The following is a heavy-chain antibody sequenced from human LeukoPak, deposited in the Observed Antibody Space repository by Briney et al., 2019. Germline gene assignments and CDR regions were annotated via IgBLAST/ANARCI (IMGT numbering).Heavy chain of an antibody. Sequence: KTGESLKISCKGSGYSFTSYWISWVRQMPGKGLEWMGRIDPSDSYTNYSPSFQGHVTISADKSISTAYLQWSSLKASDTAMYYCARHSWQLKEFDYWGQGTLVTVSS. V-gene: IGHV5-10-1*01. J-gene: IGHJ4*02. CDR3: ARHSWQLKEFDY. CDR1: GYSFTSYW. D-gene: IGHD6-6*01. CDR2: IDPSDSYT.